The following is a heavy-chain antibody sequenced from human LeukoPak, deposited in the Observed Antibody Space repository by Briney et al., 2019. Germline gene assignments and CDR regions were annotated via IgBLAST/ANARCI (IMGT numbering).Heavy chain of an antibody. D-gene: IGHD5-18*01. J-gene: IGHJ4*02. CDR1: GFAFTTYG. CDR3: AKDSGWIQFID. V-gene: IGHV3-23*01. CDR2: VTPSGDPT. Sequence: GGTLRLSCAASGFAFTTYGMNWVRQAPGKGLEWVSGVTPSGDPTYYADSVKGRFIISRDNSKNTMYLQMNSLRAEDTGVYYCAKDSGWIQFIDWGQGTPVTVSS.